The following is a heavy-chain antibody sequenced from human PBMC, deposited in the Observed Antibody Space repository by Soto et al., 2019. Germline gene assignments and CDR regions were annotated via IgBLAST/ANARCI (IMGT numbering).Heavy chain of an antibody. CDR2: INHSGST. J-gene: IGHJ1*01. CDR3: ARWAHFCDRSVPPEV. V-gene: IGHV4-34*01. Sequence: SEGLSLTCSVSGGCCSGYYWSWIRQPPGKGLEWIGDINHSGSTNYNPSLKSRVTISVDTSKNQFSLKLSSVTAADTAVYYCARWAHFCDRSVPPEVWCQRTLVIV. D-gene: IGHD3-22*01. CDR1: GGCCSGYY.